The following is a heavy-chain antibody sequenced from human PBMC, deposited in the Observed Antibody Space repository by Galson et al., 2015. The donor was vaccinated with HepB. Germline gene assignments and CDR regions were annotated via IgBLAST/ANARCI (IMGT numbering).Heavy chain of an antibody. D-gene: IGHD1-1*01. CDR2: INPNSGGT. Sequence: SVKVSCKASGYTFTGCYMHWVRQAPGQGLEWMGWINPNSGGTNYAQKFQGWVTMTRDTSISTAYMELSRLRSDDTAVYYCARGQTTTEYYYYGMDVWGKGTTVTVSS. J-gene: IGHJ6*04. CDR3: ARGQTTTEYYYYGMDV. CDR1: GYTFTGCY. V-gene: IGHV1-2*04.